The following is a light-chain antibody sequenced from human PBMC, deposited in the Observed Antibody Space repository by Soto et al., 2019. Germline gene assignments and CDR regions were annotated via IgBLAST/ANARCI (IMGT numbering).Light chain of an antibody. Sequence: EIVLTQSPATLSLSAGERATLSCRASQSVRSYLAWYQQKPGQAPRLLIYGASTRATGIPARFSGSGSGTEFTLTISSLQSEDFAVYYCQQYNNWPRTFGQGTRLEIK. CDR2: GAS. CDR3: QQYNNWPRT. CDR1: QSVRSY. V-gene: IGKV3-15*01. J-gene: IGKJ5*01.